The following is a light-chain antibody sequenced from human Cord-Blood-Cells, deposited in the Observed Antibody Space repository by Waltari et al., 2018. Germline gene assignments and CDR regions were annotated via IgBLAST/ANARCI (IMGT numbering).Light chain of an antibody. CDR1: QSVSSN. Sequence: EILMTQSPATLSVSPGARATLSCRASQSVSSNLSWYQQKPGQAPRPRIYGASTRATGIPTRISGSGCGTEFTLTSSSLQSEDFAVEYCQQYNNSAPWKFGPGTKVEIK. V-gene: IGKV3-15*01. CDR2: GAS. CDR3: QQYNNSAPWK. J-gene: IGKJ1*01.